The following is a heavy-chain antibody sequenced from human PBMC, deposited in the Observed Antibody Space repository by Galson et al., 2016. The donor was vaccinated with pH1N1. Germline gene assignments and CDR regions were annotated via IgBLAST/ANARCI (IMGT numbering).Heavy chain of an antibody. CDR2: MKEDGSET. D-gene: IGHD3-16*02. V-gene: IGHV3-7*01. J-gene: IGHJ4*02. Sequence: SLRLSCAASGFTFSNYWMHWVRQVPGKGLEWVANMKEDGSETYYVDSVRGRFTISRVNAKNSLYLQMNSLRDEDTAFYYCARAIGSRSAYWGQGTLVTVSS. CDR1: GFTFSNYW. CDR3: ARAIGSRSAY.